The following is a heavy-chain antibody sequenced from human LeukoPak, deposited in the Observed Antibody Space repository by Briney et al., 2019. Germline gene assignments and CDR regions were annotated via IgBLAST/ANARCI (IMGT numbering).Heavy chain of an antibody. D-gene: IGHD6-13*01. CDR1: GYTFTSYD. CDR2: MNPNSGNT. J-gene: IGHJ4*02. CDR3: ARVPGKRAAGTGLEHDY. V-gene: IGHV1-8*01. Sequence: ASVKVSCKASGYTFTSYDINWVRQATGQGLEWMGWMNPNSGNTGCAQKFQGRVTMTRNTSISTAYMELSSLRSEDTAVYYCARVPGKRAAGTGLEHDYWGQGTLVTVSS.